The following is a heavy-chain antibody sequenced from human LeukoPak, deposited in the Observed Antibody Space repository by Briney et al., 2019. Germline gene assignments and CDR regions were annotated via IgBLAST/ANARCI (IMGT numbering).Heavy chain of an antibody. D-gene: IGHD4-17*01. CDR1: GFTFSSYA. CDR2: ISYDGSNK. Sequence: PGGSLRLSCAASGFTFSSYAMHWVRQAPGKGLEWVAVISYDGSNKYYADSVKGRFTISRDNSKNTPYLQMNSLRAEDTAVYYCARGYMTTVTTTRSDYFDYWGQGTLVTVSS. CDR3: ARGYMTTVTTTRSDYFDY. V-gene: IGHV3-30*04. J-gene: IGHJ4*02.